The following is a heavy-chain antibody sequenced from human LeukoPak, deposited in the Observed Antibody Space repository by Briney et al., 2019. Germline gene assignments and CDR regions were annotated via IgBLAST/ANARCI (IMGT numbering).Heavy chain of an antibody. J-gene: IGHJ4*02. Sequence: GGSLRLSCAASAFTFRTYWMSWVRQAPGKGLEWVAMIKPDGSEKYYVDSVKGLFIISRDNAKNSLYLQMTSLRAEDTAVYYCARDLTFISGSYDYWGQGTLVTASS. D-gene: IGHD3-10*01. CDR2: IKPDGSEK. CDR3: ARDLTFISGSYDY. CDR1: AFTFRTYW. V-gene: IGHV3-7*05.